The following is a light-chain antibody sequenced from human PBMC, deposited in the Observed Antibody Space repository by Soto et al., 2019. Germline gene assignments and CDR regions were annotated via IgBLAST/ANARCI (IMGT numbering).Light chain of an antibody. J-gene: IGLJ3*02. Sequence: QSALTQPASVSGSPGQSITISCTGTSSDVGGYDYVSWYQQHPGKAPKLMIYEVSNRPSGLSNRFSGSKSGNTASLTISGLQTEDEADYYCSSYTYSNTLVFGGGTKLTVL. V-gene: IGLV2-14*01. CDR3: SSYTYSNTLV. CDR2: EVS. CDR1: SSDVGGYDY.